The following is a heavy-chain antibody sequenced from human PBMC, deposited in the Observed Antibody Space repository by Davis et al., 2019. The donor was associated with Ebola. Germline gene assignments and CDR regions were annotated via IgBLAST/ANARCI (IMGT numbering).Heavy chain of an antibody. J-gene: IGHJ4*02. D-gene: IGHD3-22*01. V-gene: IGHV4-59*01. CDR2: IYYSGNT. Sequence: MPSQTLSLTCPVSAGSMSPYYWSWIRQPPGKGLEWIGSIYYSGNTKFNPSLKGRATISVDPSKTQFSLNLASMTAADSAVYYCARDSVRYDSSGYLPIWGQGTLVTVSS. CDR3: ARDSVRYDSSGYLPI. CDR1: AGSMSPYY.